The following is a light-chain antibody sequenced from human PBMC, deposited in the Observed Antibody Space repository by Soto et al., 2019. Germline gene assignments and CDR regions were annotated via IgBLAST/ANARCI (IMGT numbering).Light chain of an antibody. J-gene: IGLJ1*01. Sequence: SALTQPASVSGSPGQSITISCSGTSSDVINYNLVSWYQQHPGKAPKLLLYEVVKRPSGISNRFSGSTSANTASLTISGLQAEGEGDYYCCSSAGAITPHVFGTGTKLTVL. CDR3: CSSAGAITPHV. CDR1: SSDVINYNL. CDR2: EVV. V-gene: IGLV2-23*02.